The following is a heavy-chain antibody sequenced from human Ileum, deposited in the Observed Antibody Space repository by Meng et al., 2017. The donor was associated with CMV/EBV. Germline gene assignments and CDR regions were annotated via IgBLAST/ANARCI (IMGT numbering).Heavy chain of an antibody. J-gene: IGHJ3*02. V-gene: IGHV3-49*04. CDR1: GFIFGDYA. CDR2: IRGTVDGAIT. D-gene: IGHD3-3*01. CDR3: TRGPYDFWSSYSFDI. Sequence: GESLKISCTASGFIFGDYAMSWVRQAPGKGLEWVGFIRGTVDGAITEYAASVKGRFTFSRDDSKSIAYLQMNSLKTEDTAVYYCTRGPYDFWSSYSFDIWGQGTMVTVSS.